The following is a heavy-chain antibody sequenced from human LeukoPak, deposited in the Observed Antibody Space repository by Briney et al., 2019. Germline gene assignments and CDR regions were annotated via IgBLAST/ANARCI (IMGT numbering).Heavy chain of an antibody. D-gene: IGHD5-18*01. V-gene: IGHV1-69*13. CDR1: GGTFSSYA. CDR2: IIPIFGTA. CDR3: ARGNTAMVTRDYHYGMDV. J-gene: IGHJ6*02. Sequence: SVKVSFKASGGTFSSYAISWVRQAPGQGLEWMGGIIPIFGTANYAQKFQGRVTITADESTSTAYMELSSLRSEDTAVYYCARGNTAMVTRDYHYGMDVWGQGTTVTVSS.